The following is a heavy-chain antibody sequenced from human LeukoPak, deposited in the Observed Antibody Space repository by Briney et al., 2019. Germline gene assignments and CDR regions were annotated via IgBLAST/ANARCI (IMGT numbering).Heavy chain of an antibody. CDR3: SRGDWFDP. D-gene: IGHD2-21*01. V-gene: IGHV1-18*01. J-gene: IGHJ5*02. Sequence: ASVKVSCKASGYTFTSYDINWVRQAPGQGLEWMGWVSGYNGNTNYAQKSEGRVAMTTDTSSSTAYMELRSLTSDDTAIYYCSRGDWFDPWGQGTLVTVSS. CDR2: VSGYNGNT. CDR1: GYTFTSYD.